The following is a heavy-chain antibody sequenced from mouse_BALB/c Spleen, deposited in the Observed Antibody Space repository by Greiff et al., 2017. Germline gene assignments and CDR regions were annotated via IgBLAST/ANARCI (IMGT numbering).Heavy chain of an antibody. Sequence: EVMLVESGGGLVQPGGSLKLSCAASGFTFSSYGMSWVRQTPDKRLELVATINSNGGSTYYPDSVKGRFTISRDNAKNTLYLQMSSLKSEDTAMYYCAREYGNYFDVWGAGTTVTVSS. J-gene: IGHJ1*01. D-gene: IGHD2-1*01. CDR1: GFTFSSYG. CDR3: AREYGNYFDV. CDR2: INSNGGST. V-gene: IGHV5-6-3*01.